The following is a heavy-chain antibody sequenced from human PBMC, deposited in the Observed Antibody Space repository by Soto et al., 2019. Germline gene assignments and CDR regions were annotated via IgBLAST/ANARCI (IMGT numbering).Heavy chain of an antibody. CDR2: IYYSGSS. CDR1: GGSISSGSYH. CDR3: ARVEGSSYYFRHDC. Sequence: SETLSLTCTDSGGSISSGSYHWSWIRQHPGKGLEWIGNIYYSGSSYYNPSLKSRATISIDTSKDQFSLRLGSVTAADTAVYYCARVEGSSYYFRHDCWGRGTLVPVSS. J-gene: IGHJ4*02. D-gene: IGHD1-26*01. V-gene: IGHV4-31*03.